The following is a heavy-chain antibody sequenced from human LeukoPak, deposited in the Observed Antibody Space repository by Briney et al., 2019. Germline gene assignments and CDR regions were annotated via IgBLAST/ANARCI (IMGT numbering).Heavy chain of an antibody. V-gene: IGHV4-34*01. J-gene: IGHJ3*02. CDR2: INHSGST. CDR1: GGSFSGYY. CDR3: ARDHRGIAALEAFDI. Sequence: SETLSLTCAVYGGSFSGYYWSWIRQPPGKGLEWIGEINHSGSTNYNPSLKSRVTISVDTSKNQFSLKLSSVTAADTAVYYCARDHRGIAALEAFDIWGKGTMVTVSS. D-gene: IGHD6-13*01.